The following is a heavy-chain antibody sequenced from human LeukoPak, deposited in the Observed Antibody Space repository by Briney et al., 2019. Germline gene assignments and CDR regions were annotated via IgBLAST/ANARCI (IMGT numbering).Heavy chain of an antibody. CDR1: GFTFGSYS. CDR3: AKTTTGYSSGRYPGWPADY. V-gene: IGHV3-23*01. D-gene: IGHD6-19*01. J-gene: IGHJ4*02. Sequence: GGSLRLSCAASGFTFGSYSMYWVRQAPGKGLEWVAGIFGSGSSPHYADSVKGRFTISRDNSKNTVYLQMNSLRVEDTAVYYCAKTTTGYSSGRYPGWPADYWGQGTLVTVSS. CDR2: IFGSGSSP.